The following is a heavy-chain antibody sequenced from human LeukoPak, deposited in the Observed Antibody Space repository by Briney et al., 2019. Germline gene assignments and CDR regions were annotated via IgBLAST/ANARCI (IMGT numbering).Heavy chain of an antibody. V-gene: IGHV1-69*05. CDR1: GYTFTGYY. CDR2: IIPIFGTA. D-gene: IGHD5-24*01. J-gene: IGHJ4*02. Sequence: ASMKVSCKASGYTFTGYYIHWVRQAPGQGLEWMGGIIPIFGTANYAQKFQGRVTITTDESTSTAYMELSSLRSEDTAVYYCARGGDDGSTFDYWGQGTLVTVSS. CDR3: ARGGDDGSTFDY.